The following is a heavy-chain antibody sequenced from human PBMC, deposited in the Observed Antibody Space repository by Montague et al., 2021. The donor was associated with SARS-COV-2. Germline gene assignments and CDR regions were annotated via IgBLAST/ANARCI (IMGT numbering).Heavy chain of an antibody. D-gene: IGHD4-23*01. V-gene: IGHV4-34*01. CDR2: ITHGGST. Sequence: SETLFLTCAVYGGSLSGFYWTWIRQAPGKGLEWVGEITHGGSTSYSPALKSRLTISLDTSKNQFSLKLDSVTAADTATYYCARSHDYRGNDYFDSWGQGALVIASS. J-gene: IGHJ4*02. CDR1: GGSLSGFY. CDR3: ARSHDYRGNDYFDS.